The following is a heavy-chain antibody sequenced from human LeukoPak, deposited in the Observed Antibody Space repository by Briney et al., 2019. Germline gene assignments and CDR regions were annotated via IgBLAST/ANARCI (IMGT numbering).Heavy chain of an antibody. CDR1: GYSISSGYY. CDR3: ARRYGSYSQNLFDY. CDR2: IYHSGST. D-gene: IGHD3-10*01. Sequence: PSETLSLTCADSGYSISSGYYWGWIRQPPGKGLEWIGSIYHSGSTYYNPSLKSRVTISVDTSKNQFSLKLSSVTAADTAVYYCARRYGSYSQNLFDYWGQGTLVTVSS. V-gene: IGHV4-38-2*01. J-gene: IGHJ4*02.